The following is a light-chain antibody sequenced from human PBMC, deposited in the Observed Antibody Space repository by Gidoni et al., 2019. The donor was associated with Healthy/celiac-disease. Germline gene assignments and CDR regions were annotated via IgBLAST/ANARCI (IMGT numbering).Light chain of an antibody. Sequence: EIVLTQSPSTLSLSTVERATLSCKSSQSVSSYLAGYQQKTGQDPMLLIYDASNRAPGIPARFSGSGAGTDVTLTTSSLVPEDCAVYYCQQRSNWPPYTFGQGTKLDIK. CDR3: QQRSNWPPYT. CDR1: QSVSSY. CDR2: DAS. V-gene: IGKV3-11*01. J-gene: IGKJ2*01.